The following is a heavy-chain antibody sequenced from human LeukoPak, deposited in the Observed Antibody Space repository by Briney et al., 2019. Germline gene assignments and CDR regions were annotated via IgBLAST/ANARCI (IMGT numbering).Heavy chain of an antibody. D-gene: IGHD1-7*01. CDR3: ARREELPLEYNAFDI. V-gene: IGHV4-34*01. Sequence: PSETLSLTCAVYGGSFSGYYWSWISQPPGKGLEWIGEINHSGSTNYNPSLKSRVTISVDTSKNQFSLKLSSVTAADTAVYYCARREELPLEYNAFDIWGQGTMVTVSS. CDR2: INHSGST. CDR1: GGSFSGYY. J-gene: IGHJ3*02.